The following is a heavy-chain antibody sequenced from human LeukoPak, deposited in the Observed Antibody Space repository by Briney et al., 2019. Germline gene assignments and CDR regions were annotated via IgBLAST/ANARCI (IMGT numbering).Heavy chain of an antibody. CDR1: GGSISTYY. CDR2: FSSSGSP. V-gene: IGHV4-59*01. CDR3: ARRAAGRGASYNYYYLDV. J-gene: IGHJ6*03. D-gene: IGHD6-13*01. Sequence: AETLSLTCTVSGGSISTYYWNWIRQSPGKGLEWIGCFSSSGSPDYHPAPRSRLTMSADTSNNQVSLSLSSVTAADTALYYCARRAAGRGASYNYYYLDVWGKGTTVTVSS.